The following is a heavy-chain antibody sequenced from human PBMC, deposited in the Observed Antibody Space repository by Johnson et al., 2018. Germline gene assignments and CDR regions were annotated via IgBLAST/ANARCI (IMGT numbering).Heavy chain of an antibody. Sequence: EVQLVESGGDLVQPGGSLKLSCAASGFTFTDFAMHWVRQASGKGLEWVGRVRSKPNNYATEYAASVKGRFTISRDDSKNTAYLQMNSLKTEDTAVYYCSSYSNTLSYYMDVWGKGTTVTVSS. D-gene: IGHD6-13*01. J-gene: IGHJ6*03. CDR3: SSYSNTLSYYMDV. V-gene: IGHV3-73*01. CDR1: GFTFTDFA. CDR2: VRSKPNNYAT.